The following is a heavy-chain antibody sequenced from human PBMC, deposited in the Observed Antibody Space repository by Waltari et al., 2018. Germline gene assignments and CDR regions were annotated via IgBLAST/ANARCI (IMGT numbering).Heavy chain of an antibody. V-gene: IGHV1-18*01. CDR2: STTSNGKA. CDR3: ARDRIRQDF. Sequence: QVQLVQSGPEVKKPGASVKVSCKTSGYNFVGDGISWVRQAPGQGLEWMGYSTTSNGKAKYAGKFQVRLTLATDTSTSTAYLEVRGLTPDDTAVYYCARDRIRQDFWGQGALVTVSS. D-gene: IGHD3-10*01. J-gene: IGHJ4*02. CDR1: GYNFVGDG.